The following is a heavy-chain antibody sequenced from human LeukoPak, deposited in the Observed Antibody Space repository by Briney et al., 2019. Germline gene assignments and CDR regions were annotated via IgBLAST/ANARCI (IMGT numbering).Heavy chain of an antibody. CDR2: ISYDGNNK. CDR3: ARESPACGEDCYFDY. Sequence: PRGSLRLSCAASGFTFGSYAMHWVRQAPGRGLEWVAGISYDGNNKYYADSVKGRFTISRDNSKNTLYLQMNSLRTDDTAVYYCARESPACGEDCYFDYWGQGTLVTVSS. D-gene: IGHD2-21*02. J-gene: IGHJ4*02. V-gene: IGHV3-30-3*01. CDR1: GFTFGSYA.